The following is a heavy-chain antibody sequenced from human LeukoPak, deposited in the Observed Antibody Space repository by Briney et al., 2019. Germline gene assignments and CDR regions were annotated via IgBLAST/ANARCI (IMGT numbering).Heavy chain of an antibody. V-gene: IGHV3-30-3*01. J-gene: IGHJ6*02. CDR2: ISYDGSNK. CDR1: GFTFSSYA. Sequence: QSGGSLRLSCAASGFTFSSYAMHWVRQAPGKGLEWVAVISYDGSNKYYADSVKGRFTISRDNSKNTLYLQMNSLRAEDTAVYYCARDLLRELPQLVYYYYYGMDVWGQGTTVTVSS. D-gene: IGHD1-26*01. CDR3: ARDLLRELPQLVYYYYYGMDV.